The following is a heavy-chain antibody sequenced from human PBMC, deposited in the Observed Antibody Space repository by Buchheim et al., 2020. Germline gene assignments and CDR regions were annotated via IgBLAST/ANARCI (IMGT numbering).Heavy chain of an antibody. CDR1: GFTFSNDP. CDR3: VRDEQYAFDY. V-gene: IGHV3-48*02. Sequence: EVQLVEAGGGLVHPGGSLRLSCAASGFTFSNDPINWVRQAPGKGLEWVSNIRSDSSAVTYADSVRGRFTVSRDNAKNSLELQMYSLREEDTAVYYCVRDEQYAFDYWGQGAL. J-gene: IGHJ4*02. CDR2: IRSDSSAV. D-gene: IGHD2-2*01.